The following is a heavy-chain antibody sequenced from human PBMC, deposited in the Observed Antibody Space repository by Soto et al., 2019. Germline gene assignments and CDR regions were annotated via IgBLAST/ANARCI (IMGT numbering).Heavy chain of an antibody. CDR2: ISAYNDHT. D-gene: IGHD1-1*01. J-gene: IGHJ4*02. CDR1: GYTLTTYG. CDR3: ASGTYFDY. Sequence: ASGMVSSEAAGYTLTTYGVSWVRQAPGQGLEWVGWISAYNDHTNYAQKFQGRVTMTTDTSTSTAYMELRSLRSDDTAVYDCASGTYFDYWGQGTLVTVSS. V-gene: IGHV1-18*01.